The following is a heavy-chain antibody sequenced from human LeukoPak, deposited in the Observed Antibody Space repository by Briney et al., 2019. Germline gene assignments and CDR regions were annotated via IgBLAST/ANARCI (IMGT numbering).Heavy chain of an antibody. CDR2: ITWDSGTT. Sequence: GSLRLSCAASGFTFDDYTTHWVRQAPGKSLEWVSLITWDSGTTYYKDSVKGRFTISRDNSKNSLYLQMNSLRTEDTALYYCAKGYSSGWYPFDHWGQGTLVTVSS. V-gene: IGHV3-43*01. D-gene: IGHD6-19*01. CDR1: GFTFDDYT. J-gene: IGHJ4*02. CDR3: AKGYSSGWYPFDH.